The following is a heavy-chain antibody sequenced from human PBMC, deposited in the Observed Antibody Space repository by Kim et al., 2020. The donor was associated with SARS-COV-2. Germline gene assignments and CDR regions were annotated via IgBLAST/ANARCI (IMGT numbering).Heavy chain of an antibody. CDR3: ARGPAYYSNSRYYYHYGMDV. Sequence: GGSLRLSCAASGFTFSNYAMHWVRQAPGKGLEWVAVIWYDGSNKYYADSVKGRFTISRDNSKNTLYLQKNSLRAEDTAVYHCARGPAYYSNSRYYYHYGMDVWGQGTTVTVSS. V-gene: IGHV3-33*01. CDR2: IWYDGSNK. D-gene: IGHD6-6*01. CDR1: GFTFSNYA. J-gene: IGHJ6*02.